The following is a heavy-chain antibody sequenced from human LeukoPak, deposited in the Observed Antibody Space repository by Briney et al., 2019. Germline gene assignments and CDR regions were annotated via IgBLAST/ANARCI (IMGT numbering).Heavy chain of an antibody. CDR1: GYTFTSYG. D-gene: IGHD6-19*01. V-gene: IGHV1-18*01. CDR3: ARNSHGYSSGWLQFNFDY. Sequence: ASVKVSCKASGYTFTSYGISWVRQAPGQGLEWMGWINTYSGNTNYAQKLQGRVTMTTDTSTSTAYMELRSLKSDDTAIYYCARNSHGYSSGWLQFNFDYWGQGTLVTVSS. J-gene: IGHJ4*02. CDR2: INTYSGNT.